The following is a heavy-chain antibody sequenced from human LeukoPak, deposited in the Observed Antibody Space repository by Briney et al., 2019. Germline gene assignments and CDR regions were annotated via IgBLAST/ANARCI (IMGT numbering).Heavy chain of an antibody. CDR2: IYYSGST. J-gene: IGHJ4*02. Sequence: SETLSLTCTVSGGSISSSSYYWGWIRQPPGKGLEWIGSIYYSGSTYYNTSLKSRVTISVDTSKNQFSLKLSSVTAADTAVYYCARDADIVVVPAAIGYFDYWGQGTLVTVSS. CDR3: ARDADIVVVPAAIGYFDY. D-gene: IGHD2-2*02. CDR1: GGSISSSSYY. V-gene: IGHV4-39*07.